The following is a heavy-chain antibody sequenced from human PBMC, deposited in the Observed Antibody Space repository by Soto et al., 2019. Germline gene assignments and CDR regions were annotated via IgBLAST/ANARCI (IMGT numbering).Heavy chain of an antibody. Sequence: GSLRLSCAASGFTFSNAWMNWVRQAPGKGLEWVGRIKSKTDGGTTDYAAPVKGRFTISRDDSKNTLYLQMNSLKTEDTAVYYCTADNWNYVSWFDPWGQGTLVTVS. D-gene: IGHD1-7*01. V-gene: IGHV3-15*07. CDR2: IKSKTDGGTT. CDR1: GFTFSNAW. CDR3: TADNWNYVSWFDP. J-gene: IGHJ5*02.